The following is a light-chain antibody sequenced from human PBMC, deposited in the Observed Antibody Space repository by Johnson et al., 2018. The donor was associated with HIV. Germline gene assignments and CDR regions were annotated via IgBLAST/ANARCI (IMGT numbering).Light chain of an antibody. CDR3: GTWDSSLSANV. V-gene: IGLV1-51*01. CDR2: DND. CDR1: TSNIGKND. Sequence: QSVLTQPPSVSAAPGQKVTISCSGSTSNIGKNDVSWYQQFPGTAPKVLIYDNDKRPSGIPDRFSGSKSGTSATLGITGLQTGDEADYYCGTWDSSLSANVFGTGTKVTVL. J-gene: IGLJ1*01.